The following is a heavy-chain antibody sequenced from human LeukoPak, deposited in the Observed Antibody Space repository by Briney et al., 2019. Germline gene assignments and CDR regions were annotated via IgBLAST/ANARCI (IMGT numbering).Heavy chain of an antibody. CDR3: ARDRVVVPAANWYFDL. D-gene: IGHD2-2*01. V-gene: IGHV3-23*01. J-gene: IGHJ2*01. Sequence: GGSLRLSCAASGFSFSSYAMSWVRQAPGEGLEWVSATSASGGRTYYTDSVKGRFTISRDNSKNTLYLQMNSLRAEDTAVYYCARDRVVVPAANWYFDLWGRGTLVTVSS. CDR2: TSASGGRT. CDR1: GFSFSSYA.